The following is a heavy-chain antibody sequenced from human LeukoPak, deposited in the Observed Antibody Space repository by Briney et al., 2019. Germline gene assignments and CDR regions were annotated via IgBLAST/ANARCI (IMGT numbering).Heavy chain of an antibody. V-gene: IGHV3-30*04. CDR2: ISYDGSNK. CDR3: ARVHYYDGSGYYYGLDY. D-gene: IGHD3-22*01. J-gene: IGHJ4*02. CDR1: GFTFSSYA. Sequence: PGGSLRLSCAASGFTFSSYAMHWVRQAPGKGLEWVAVISYDGSNKYYADSVKGRFTISRDNSKNTLYLQMNSLRAEDTAVYYCARVHYYDGSGYYYGLDYWGQGTLVTVSS.